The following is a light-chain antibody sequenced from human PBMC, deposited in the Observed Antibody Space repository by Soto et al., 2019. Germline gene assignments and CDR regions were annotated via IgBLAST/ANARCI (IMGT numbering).Light chain of an antibody. CDR3: QQSYSAPYT. Sequence: DIQMTQSPSSLSASVGDRVTITCRASQSISSYLNWYQHKPGKAPKLLIYDESSLQSGVPSRFSGSGSGTDFTLTISSLQPEDFATYYCQQSYSAPYTFGQGTKLEIK. V-gene: IGKV1-39*01. CDR1: QSISSY. J-gene: IGKJ2*01. CDR2: DES.